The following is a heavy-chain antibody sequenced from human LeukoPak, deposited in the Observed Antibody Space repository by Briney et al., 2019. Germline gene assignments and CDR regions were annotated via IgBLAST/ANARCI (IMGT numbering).Heavy chain of an antibody. CDR2: TYTSGST. V-gene: IGHV4-4*07. CDR3: ARDRGMWVTGTTNWFDP. Sequence: SETLSLTCTVSGGSISSYYWSWIRQPAGKGLEWIGRTYTSGSTNYNPSLKSRVTMSVDTSKNQFSLKLSSVTAADTAVYYCARDRGMWVTGTTNWFDPWGQGTLVTVSS. J-gene: IGHJ5*02. D-gene: IGHD1-7*01. CDR1: GGSISSYY.